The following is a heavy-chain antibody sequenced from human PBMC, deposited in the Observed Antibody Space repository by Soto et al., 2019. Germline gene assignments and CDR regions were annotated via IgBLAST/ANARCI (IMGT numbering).Heavy chain of an antibody. D-gene: IGHD2-15*01. CDR2: IYPGDSDT. V-gene: IGHV5-51*01. CDR1: GYSFTSYW. Sequence: XESLKISCKGSGYSFTSYWIGWVRQMPGKGLEWMGIIYPGDSDTRYSPSFQGQVTISADKSISTAYLQWSSLKASDTAMYYCARHIGGGSWYYYYYGMDVWGQGTTVTVSS. J-gene: IGHJ6*02. CDR3: ARHIGGGSWYYYYYGMDV.